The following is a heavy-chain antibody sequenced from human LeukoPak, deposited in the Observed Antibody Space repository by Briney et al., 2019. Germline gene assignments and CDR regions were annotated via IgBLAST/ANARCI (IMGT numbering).Heavy chain of an antibody. D-gene: IGHD3-10*01. CDR1: GFTFDDYA. Sequence: GGSLRLSCAASGFTFDDYAMHWVRQAAGKGLEWVSGISWNSGSIVYADSVKGRFTISRENAKNSLYLQMNSLRAEDTALYYCAKEPYYYGSGSLDYWGQGTLVTVSS. J-gene: IGHJ4*02. V-gene: IGHV3-9*01. CDR2: ISWNSGSI. CDR3: AKEPYYYGSGSLDY.